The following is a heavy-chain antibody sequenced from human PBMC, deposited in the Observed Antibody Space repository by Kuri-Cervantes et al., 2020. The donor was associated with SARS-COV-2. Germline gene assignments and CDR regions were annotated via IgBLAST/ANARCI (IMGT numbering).Heavy chain of an antibody. CDR3: AKMAPRYYMDV. Sequence: GESLKISCAASGFTFSGYWMHWVRQAPGKGLVWVSRINSDGTSTRYADSVKGRFTISRDNARDTLYLQMNSLRAEDTAVYYCAKMAPRYYMDVWGRGTTVTVSS. V-gene: IGHV3-74*01. CDR1: GFTFSGYW. J-gene: IGHJ6*03. CDR2: INSDGTST. D-gene: IGHD5-24*01.